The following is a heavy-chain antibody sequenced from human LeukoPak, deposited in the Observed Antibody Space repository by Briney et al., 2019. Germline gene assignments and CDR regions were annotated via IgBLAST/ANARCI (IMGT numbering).Heavy chain of an antibody. Sequence: GGSLRLSCAASGFTFSSYSMTWVRQAPGKGLEWVSSITSSSGYIHYADSVKGRFTLSRDNAKNSLYLQMNNLRAEDTAVYYCARDIVFYYYDSSGYFGAFDIWGQGTMVTVSS. CDR1: GFTFSSYS. CDR3: ARDIVFYYYDSSGYFGAFDI. V-gene: IGHV3-21*01. J-gene: IGHJ3*02. D-gene: IGHD3-22*01. CDR2: ITSSSGYI.